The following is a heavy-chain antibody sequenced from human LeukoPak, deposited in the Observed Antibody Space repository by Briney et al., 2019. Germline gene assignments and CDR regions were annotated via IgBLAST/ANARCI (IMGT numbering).Heavy chain of an antibody. CDR2: IYYSGST. Sequence: LRLSCAASGFTFSSYAMSWVRQHPGKGLEWIGYIYYSGSTYYNPSLKSRVTISGDTSKNQFSLKLSSVTAADTAVYYCARAGPDCSGGSCYGVFDYWGQGTLVTVSS. J-gene: IGHJ4*02. V-gene: IGHV4-31*02. D-gene: IGHD2-15*01. CDR3: ARAGPDCSGGSCYGVFDY. CDR1: GFTFSSYA.